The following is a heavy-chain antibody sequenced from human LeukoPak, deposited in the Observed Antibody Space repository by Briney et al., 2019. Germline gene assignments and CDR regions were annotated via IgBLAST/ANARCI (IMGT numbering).Heavy chain of an antibody. D-gene: IGHD6-13*01. CDR2: IMHHGSSE. J-gene: IGHJ4*02. CDR3: AKTVRGSWYCLDY. CDR1: GFTFSSHG. Sequence: PGGSLRLSCAASGFTFSSHGMHWIRQAPGKGLEWVAFIMHHGSSEYSADSVKGRFTISRDNSKNTLYLQMHSLRAEDTAVYYCAKTVRGSWYCLDYWGQGTLVTVSS. V-gene: IGHV3-30*02.